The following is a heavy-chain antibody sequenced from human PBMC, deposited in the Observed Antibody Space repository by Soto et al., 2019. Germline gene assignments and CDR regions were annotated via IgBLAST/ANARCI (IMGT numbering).Heavy chain of an antibody. CDR3: VEYNWMGNGVDY. D-gene: IGHD1-20*01. CDR2: IIPIFGTA. CDR1: GGTFSSYA. J-gene: IGHJ4*02. Sequence: AASVKVSCKASGGTFSSYAISWVRQAPGQGLEWMGGIIPIFGTANYAQKFQGRVTITADESTSTAYMELSSLRSEDTAVYYCVEYNWMGNGVDYWGQGTLVTVSS. V-gene: IGHV1-69*13.